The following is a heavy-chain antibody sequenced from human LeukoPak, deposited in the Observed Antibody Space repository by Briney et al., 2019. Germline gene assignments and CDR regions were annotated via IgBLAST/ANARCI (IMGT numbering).Heavy chain of an antibody. CDR1: GGSISSYY. CDR2: IYHRGNT. J-gene: IGHJ5*02. D-gene: IGHD5-18*01. CDR3: ARGYRGGFDP. V-gene: IGHV4-59*01. Sequence: PSETLSLTCTVSGGSISSYYWNWIRQSPGKGLEWIGYIYHRGNTKYNPSLKSRVTMSVDASKNQFSLKLRFVTAADTAVYYCARGYRGGFDPWGQGTLVTVSS.